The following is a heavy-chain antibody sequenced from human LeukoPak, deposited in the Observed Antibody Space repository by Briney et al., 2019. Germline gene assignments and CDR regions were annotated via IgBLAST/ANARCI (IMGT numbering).Heavy chain of an antibody. CDR2: ISGSGGRT. CDR1: EFMFRNYA. CDR3: ARQLWFGDLSRWDAFDI. V-gene: IGHV3-23*01. Sequence: PGGSLRLSCAASEFMFRNYAMSWVRQAPGKGLEWVSTISGSGGRTNYADSVKGRFTISRDNSKNTLYLQMNSLRAEDTAVYYCARQLWFGDLSRWDAFDIWGQGTMVTVSS. D-gene: IGHD3-10*01. J-gene: IGHJ3*02.